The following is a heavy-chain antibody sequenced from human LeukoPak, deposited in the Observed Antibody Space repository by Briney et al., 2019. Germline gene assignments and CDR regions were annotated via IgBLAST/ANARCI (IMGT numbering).Heavy chain of an antibody. V-gene: IGHV3-23*01. J-gene: IGHJ4*02. D-gene: IGHD7-27*01. CDR2: ISGSGGST. Sequence: GGSLRLSCAASGFTFSSYSMNWVRQAPGKGLEWVSAISGSGGSTYYADSVKGRFTISRDNSKNTLYLQMNSLRAEDTAVYYCAKDNWGTPYYFDYWGQGTLVTVSS. CDR1: GFTFSSYS. CDR3: AKDNWGTPYYFDY.